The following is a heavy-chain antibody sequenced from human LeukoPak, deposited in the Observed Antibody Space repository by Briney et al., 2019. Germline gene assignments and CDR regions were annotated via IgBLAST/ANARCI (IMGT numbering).Heavy chain of an antibody. CDR1: GGSISSSSYY. CDR2: IYYSGST. J-gene: IGHJ4*02. CDR3: AREGSTMVRGVINPIDY. Sequence: PSETLSLTCTVSGGSISSSSYYWGWIRQPPGKGLEWIGSIYYSGSTYYNPSLKSRVTISVDTSKNQFSLKLSSVTAADTAVYYCAREGSTMVRGVINPIDYWGQGTLVTVSS. V-gene: IGHV4-39*02. D-gene: IGHD3-10*01.